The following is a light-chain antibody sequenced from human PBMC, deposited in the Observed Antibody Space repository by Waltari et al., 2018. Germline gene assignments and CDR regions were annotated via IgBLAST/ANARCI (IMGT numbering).Light chain of an antibody. CDR2: EVT. J-gene: IGLJ3*02. CDR3: SSYTTSSTLV. V-gene: IGLV2-14*01. Sequence: QSGLTQPASVSGSPGQSITISCTGTSSDVGGYNYVSWYQRHPGKAPQLLIYEVTNRPSGVSNRFSGSKSANTASLTISGLQAEDEADYYCSSYTTSSTLVFGGGTKLTVL. CDR1: SSDVGGYNY.